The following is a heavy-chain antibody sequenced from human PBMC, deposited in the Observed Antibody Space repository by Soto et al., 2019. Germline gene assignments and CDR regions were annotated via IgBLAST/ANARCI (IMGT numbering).Heavy chain of an antibody. Sequence: EGQLLQSGGGLVQPGESLRVSCAASGFTFSSSGMSWVRQAPGKGLEWVSSISVRGDDRYYADSVKGRFTISRDNSKKTLYLQMNSLTAEDTAVYYCANHGGFDFWGQGTMVAVSS. CDR1: GFTFSSSG. CDR2: ISVRGDDR. CDR3: ANHGGFDF. D-gene: IGHD4-17*01. V-gene: IGHV3-23*01. J-gene: IGHJ3*01.